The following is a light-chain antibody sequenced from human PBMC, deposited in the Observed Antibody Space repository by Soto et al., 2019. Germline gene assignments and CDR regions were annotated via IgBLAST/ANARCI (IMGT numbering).Light chain of an antibody. CDR2: WAS. V-gene: IGKV4-1*01. CDR3: QPYFIAPST. Sequence: VLAHSRESLAVSLGERATINCKSRQSVQLSFNNRNYIAWYLQKPGQSPQLLFYWASTRRHGVTYLVSCSGSGTDFTLTISSLQAEDVGLYCCQPYFIAPSTVGGGTQVEIK. J-gene: IGKJ4*01. CDR1: QSVQLSFNNRNY.